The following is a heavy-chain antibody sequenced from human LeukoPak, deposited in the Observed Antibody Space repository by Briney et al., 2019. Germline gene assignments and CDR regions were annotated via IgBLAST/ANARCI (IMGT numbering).Heavy chain of an antibody. Sequence: ASVKVSCKASGHTFTSYGISWVRQAPGQGLEWMGWISAYNGNTNYAQKLQGRVTMTTDTSTSTAYMELRSLRSDDTAVYYCARDSAPSIAARWTADYLDYWGQGTLVTVSS. D-gene: IGHD6-6*01. CDR2: ISAYNGNT. CDR3: ARDSAPSIAARWTADYLDY. V-gene: IGHV1-18*01. J-gene: IGHJ4*02. CDR1: GHTFTSYG.